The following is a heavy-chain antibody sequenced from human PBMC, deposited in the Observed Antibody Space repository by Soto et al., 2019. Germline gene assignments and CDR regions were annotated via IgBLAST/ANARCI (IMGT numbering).Heavy chain of an antibody. CDR2: INPNSGGT. CDR3: ARAIYRLFVSD. Sequence: GSSVKVSCKASGYTFTGYYMHWVRQAPGQGLEWMGWINPNSGGTNYAQKFQGRVTMTRDTSISTAYMELSRLRSDDTAVYYSARAIYRLFVSDWGQGTRVTVSP. J-gene: IGHJ4*02. CDR1: GYTFTGYY. D-gene: IGHD3-10*02. V-gene: IGHV1-2*02.